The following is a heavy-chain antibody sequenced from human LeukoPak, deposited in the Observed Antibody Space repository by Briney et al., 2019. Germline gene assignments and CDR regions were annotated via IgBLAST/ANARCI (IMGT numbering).Heavy chain of an antibody. CDR2: IIPIFGTA. CDR1: GGTFSSYA. Sequence: GAPVKVSCKASGGTFSSYAISWVRQAPGQGLEWMGRIIPIFGTANYAQKFQGRVTITADKSTSTAYMELSSLRSEDTAVYYCARDETGQLVPWFDPWGQGTLVTVSS. V-gene: IGHV1-69*06. CDR3: ARDETGQLVPWFDP. D-gene: IGHD6-6*01. J-gene: IGHJ5*02.